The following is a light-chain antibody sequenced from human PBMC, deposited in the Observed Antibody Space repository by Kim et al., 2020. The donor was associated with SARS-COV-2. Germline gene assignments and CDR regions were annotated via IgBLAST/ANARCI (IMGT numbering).Light chain of an antibody. CDR2: DAS. J-gene: IGKJ1*01. CDR3: QQYGSSPRT. V-gene: IGKV3-20*01. Sequence: LLPGERATPSFRASQNIGNYLAWYRHKPGQAPRLLIFDASIRAIGIPGRFSGSGSGTDFTLTISRLEAEDFAVFYCQQYGSSPRTFGQGTKVDIK. CDR1: QNIGNY.